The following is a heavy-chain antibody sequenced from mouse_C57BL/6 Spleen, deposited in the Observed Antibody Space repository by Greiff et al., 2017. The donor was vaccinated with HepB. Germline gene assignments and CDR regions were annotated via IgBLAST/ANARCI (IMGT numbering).Heavy chain of an antibody. D-gene: IGHD3-2*02. V-gene: IGHV3-6*01. CDR1: GYSITSGYY. CDR3: ARGGTAQATNYFDY. J-gene: IGHJ2*01. CDR2: ISYDGSN. Sequence: DVQLQESGPGLVKPSQSLSLTCSVTGYSITSGYYWNWIRQFPGNKLEWMGYISYDGSNNYNPSLKNRISITRDKSKNQFFLKLNSVTTEDTATYYCARGGTAQATNYFDYWGQGTTLTVSS.